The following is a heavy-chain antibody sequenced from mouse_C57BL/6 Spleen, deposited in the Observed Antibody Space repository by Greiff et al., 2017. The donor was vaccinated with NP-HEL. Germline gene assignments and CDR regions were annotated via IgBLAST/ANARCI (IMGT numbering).Heavy chain of an antibody. CDR3: ARDGYYPSYAMDY. CDR1: GYSITSGYY. D-gene: IGHD2-3*01. V-gene: IGHV3-6*01. Sequence: EVHLVESGPGLVKPSQSLSLTCSVTGYSITSGYYWNWIRQFPGNKLEWMGYISYDGSNNYNPPLKNRISITRDTSKNQFFLKLNSVTTEDTATYYCARDGYYPSYAMDYWGQGTSVTVSS. CDR2: ISYDGSN. J-gene: IGHJ4*01.